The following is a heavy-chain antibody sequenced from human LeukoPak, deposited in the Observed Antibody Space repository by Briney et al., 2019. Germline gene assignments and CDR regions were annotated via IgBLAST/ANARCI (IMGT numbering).Heavy chain of an antibody. Sequence: RTGGSLRLSCAASGFTFSTYAMSWVRQAPGKGLEWVSSIRFTGSYIYYADSVKGRFTISRDDAKNLLSLQMNSLRAEDTAVYYCAKCPGVIISGTIDYWGQGTLVTVSS. J-gene: IGHJ4*02. CDR3: AKCPGVIISGTIDY. V-gene: IGHV3-21*04. CDR1: GFTFSTYA. CDR2: IRFTGSYI. D-gene: IGHD3-3*01.